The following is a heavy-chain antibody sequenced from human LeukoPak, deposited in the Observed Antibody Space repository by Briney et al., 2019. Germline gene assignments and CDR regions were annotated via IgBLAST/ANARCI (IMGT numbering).Heavy chain of an antibody. CDR2: IIPILGIA. D-gene: IGHD3-22*01. V-gene: IGHV1-69*04. CDR3: AREARTLYYYDSSGYYCRWFDP. Sequence: ASVKGSCKASGGTFSSYAISWVRQAPGQGLEWMGRIIPILGIANYAQKFQGRVTITADKSTSTAYMELSSLRSEDTAVYYCAREARTLYYYDSSGYYCRWFDPWGQGTLVTVSS. J-gene: IGHJ5*02. CDR1: GGTFSSYA.